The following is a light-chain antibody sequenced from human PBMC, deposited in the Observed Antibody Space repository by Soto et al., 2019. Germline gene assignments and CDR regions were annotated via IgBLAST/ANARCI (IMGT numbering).Light chain of an antibody. CDR1: QSVSSY. V-gene: IGKV3-11*01. CDR3: QKRSNWPT. CDR2: DAS. Sequence: EIVLTQSPGTLSLSLGERATLSCRASQSVSSYLLWYQQKPGQAPRLLIYDASNRATGIPARFSCSGSGTDFTLTISSLEPEDFAVYFCQKRSNWPTFGGGTKVEMK. J-gene: IGKJ4*01.